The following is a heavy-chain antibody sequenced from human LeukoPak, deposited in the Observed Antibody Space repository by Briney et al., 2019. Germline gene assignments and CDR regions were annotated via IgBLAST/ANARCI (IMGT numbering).Heavy chain of an antibody. CDR3: ARRYQRAGTNWFDP. V-gene: IGHV4-59*08. CDR1: GGSISSYY. D-gene: IGHD1/OR15-1a*01. J-gene: IGHJ5*02. CDR2: IYYSGST. Sequence: PSETLSLTCTVSGGSISSYYWSWIRQPPGKGLEWIGYIYYSGSTNYNPSLKSRVTISVDTSKNQFSLKLSSATAADTAVYYCARRYQRAGTNWFDPWGQGTLVTVSS.